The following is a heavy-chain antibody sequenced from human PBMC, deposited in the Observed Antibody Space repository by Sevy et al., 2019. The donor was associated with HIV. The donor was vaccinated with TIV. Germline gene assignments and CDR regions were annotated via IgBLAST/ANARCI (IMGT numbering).Heavy chain of an antibody. Sequence: SETLSLTCTLSGGSVSSSIYFWSWIRQPPGKGLESIGYLYYSGSTNYNPSLKSRVTISVDTSKNQFSLKLSSVTAADTAVYYCARVGGLTDYGMDVWGQGSTVTVSS. J-gene: IGHJ6*02. CDR3: ARVGGLTDYGMDV. CDR2: LYYSGST. D-gene: IGHD1-26*01. CDR1: GGSVSSSIYF. V-gene: IGHV4-61*01.